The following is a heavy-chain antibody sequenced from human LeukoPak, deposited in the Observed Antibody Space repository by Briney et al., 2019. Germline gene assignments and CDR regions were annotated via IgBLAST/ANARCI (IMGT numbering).Heavy chain of an antibody. D-gene: IGHD2-21*02. CDR3: ARRSLYCGGDCYNDY. J-gene: IGHJ4*02. CDR1: GFTFSSYW. CDR2: ISSNGGST. Sequence: GGSLRLSCAASGFTFSSYWMHWVRRAPGKGLEYVSAISSNGGSTYYANSVKGRFTISRDNSKNTLYLQMGSLGAEDMAVYYCARRSLYCGGDCYNDYWGQGTLVTVSS. V-gene: IGHV3-64*01.